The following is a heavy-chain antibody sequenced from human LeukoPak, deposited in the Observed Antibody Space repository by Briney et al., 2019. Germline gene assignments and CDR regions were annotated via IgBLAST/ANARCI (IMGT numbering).Heavy chain of an antibody. V-gene: IGHV4-34*01. J-gene: IGHJ4*02. Sequence: SETLSLTCAVYGGSFSGYYWSWIRQPPGKGLEWIGEINHSGSTNYNPSLKSRVTISVDTSKNQFSLKLSSVTAADTAVYYCARGPPGLRSKAVDYWGQGTLVTASS. CDR2: INHSGST. CDR3: ARGPPGLRSKAVDY. CDR1: GGSFSGYY. D-gene: IGHD4-17*01.